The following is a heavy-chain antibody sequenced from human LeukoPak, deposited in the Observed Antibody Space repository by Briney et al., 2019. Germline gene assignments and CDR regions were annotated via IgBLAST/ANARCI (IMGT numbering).Heavy chain of an antibody. CDR1: VFTFSSYG. CDR3: AKGENGVCLH. D-gene: IGHD2-8*01. V-gene: IGHV3-30*02. J-gene: IGHJ4*02. Sequence: GGSLRLSCAASVFTFSSYGMHWVRQAPGKGLEWVSFIRYDGSNKYYADSVKGRFTISRDNSKNTLYLQMHSLRAEDTAVYYCAKGENGVCLHWGQGTLVTVSS. CDR2: IRYDGSNK.